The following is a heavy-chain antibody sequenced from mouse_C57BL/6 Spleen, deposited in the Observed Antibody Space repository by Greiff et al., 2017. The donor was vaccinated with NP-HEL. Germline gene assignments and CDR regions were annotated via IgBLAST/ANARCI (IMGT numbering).Heavy chain of an antibody. D-gene: IGHD2-3*01. V-gene: IGHV1-55*01. CDR1: GYTFTSYW. Sequence: QVQLKQPGAELVKPGASVKMSCKASGYTFTSYWITWVKQRPGQGLEWIGDIYPGSGSTNYNEKFKSKATLTVDTSSSTAYMQLSSLTSEDSAVYYCARSIYDGYTKGFAYWGQGTLVTVSA. CDR2: IYPGSGST. J-gene: IGHJ3*01. CDR3: ARSIYDGYTKGFAY.